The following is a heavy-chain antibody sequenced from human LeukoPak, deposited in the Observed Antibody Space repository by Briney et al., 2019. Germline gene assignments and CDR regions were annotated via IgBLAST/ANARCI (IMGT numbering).Heavy chain of an antibody. Sequence: GGSLRLSWAASGFTFSDYYMSWIRQAPGKGLEWVSYISSSGSTIYYADSVKGRFTISRDNAKNSLYLQMNSLRAEDTAVYYCARDPGVLRFLEWLESGAFDIWGRGTMVTVSS. J-gene: IGHJ3*02. CDR3: ARDPGVLRFLEWLESGAFDI. CDR2: ISSSGSTI. D-gene: IGHD3-3*01. V-gene: IGHV3-11*04. CDR1: GFTFSDYY.